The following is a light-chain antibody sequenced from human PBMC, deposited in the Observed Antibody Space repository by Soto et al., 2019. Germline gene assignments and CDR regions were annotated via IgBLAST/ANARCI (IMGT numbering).Light chain of an antibody. CDR1: SGHSSYA. J-gene: IGLJ2*01. CDR3: QTWGTGFQV. V-gene: IGLV4-69*01. Sequence: QLVLTQSPSASASLGASVKLTCTLSSGHSSYAIAWHQKQPGKGPRYLLDLNNDASHSKGDGIPDRFSGSSSGAERYLIISSLQAEDEADYYCQTWGTGFQVFGGGTQLTVL. CDR2: LNNDASH.